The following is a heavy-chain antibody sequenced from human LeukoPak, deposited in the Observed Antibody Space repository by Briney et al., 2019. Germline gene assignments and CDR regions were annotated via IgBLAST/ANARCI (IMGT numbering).Heavy chain of an antibody. CDR3: ARGDWRDSSGWCDY. Sequence: GGSLRLSCAASGFTFDDYGMSWVRQAPGKGLEWVSGINWNGGSTGYADSVKGRFTISRDNAKNTLYLQMNSLRAEDTAVYYCARGDWRDSSGWCDYWGQGTLVTVSS. V-gene: IGHV3-20*04. CDR2: INWNGGST. CDR1: GFTFDDYG. J-gene: IGHJ4*02. D-gene: IGHD6-19*01.